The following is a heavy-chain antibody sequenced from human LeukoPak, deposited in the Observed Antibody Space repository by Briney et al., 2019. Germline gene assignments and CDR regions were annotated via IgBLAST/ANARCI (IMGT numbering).Heavy chain of an antibody. CDR2: ISAYNGNT. D-gene: IGHD1-26*01. J-gene: IGHJ6*02. V-gene: IGHV1-18*01. CDR3: ARRGSYYTYYYGMDV. Sequence: ASVKLSCKASGYTFTSYGISWVRHAPGQGLEWMGWISAYNGNTNYAQKLQGRVTITTDTSTSTAYMELRSLRADDTAVYYCARRGSYYTYYYGMDVWGQGTTVTVSS. CDR1: GYTFTSYG.